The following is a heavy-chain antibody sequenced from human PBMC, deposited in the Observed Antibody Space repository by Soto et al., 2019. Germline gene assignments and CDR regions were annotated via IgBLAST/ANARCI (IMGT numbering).Heavy chain of an antibody. Sequence: GGSLRLSCAASGFTFSSYAMSWVRQAPGKGLEWVSAISGSGGSTYYADSVKGRFTISRDNSKNTLYLQMNSLRAEDTAVYYCASHDYGDLVYYYYMDVWGKGTTVTVSS. CDR2: ISGSGGST. CDR1: GFTFSSYA. CDR3: ASHDYGDLVYYYYMDV. V-gene: IGHV3-23*01. J-gene: IGHJ6*03. D-gene: IGHD4-17*01.